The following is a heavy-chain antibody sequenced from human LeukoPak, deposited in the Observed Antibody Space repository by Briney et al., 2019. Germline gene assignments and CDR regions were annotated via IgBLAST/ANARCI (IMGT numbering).Heavy chain of an antibody. J-gene: IGHJ4*02. CDR1: GFTFSSYA. V-gene: IGHV3-23*01. D-gene: IGHD4-23*01. CDR2: TRGSGGST. CDR3: AKRIDYGGNEGFDY. Sequence: GGSLRLSCVASGFTFSSYAMSWVRQAPGKGLEWVSGTRGSGGSTYYADSVKGRFTISKDNTKNTLYLQMNSLRSEDTAVTYCAKRIDYGGNEGFDYWGQGTLVTVSS.